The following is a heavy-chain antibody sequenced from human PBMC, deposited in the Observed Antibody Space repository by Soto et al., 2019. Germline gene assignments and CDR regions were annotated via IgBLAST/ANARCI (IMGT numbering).Heavy chain of an antibody. CDR3: ARRRSGSFGPDVFDV. D-gene: IGHD1-26*01. CDR2: IDPGDSDT. J-gene: IGHJ3*01. Sequence: EVQLVQSGAEVKKPGESLKISCKGSGYSFTNYWIGWVRQMPGKGLEWMGVIDPGDSDTRYSPSLQGQVTISADQSSSTAYLQWSSLKASDTAMYYCARRRSGSFGPDVFDVWGQGTMVTVSS. V-gene: IGHV5-51*01. CDR1: GYSFTNYW.